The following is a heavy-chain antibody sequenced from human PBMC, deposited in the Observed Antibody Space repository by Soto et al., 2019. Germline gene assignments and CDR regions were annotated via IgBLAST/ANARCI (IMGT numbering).Heavy chain of an antibody. Sequence: ASVKVSCKASGYTFTSYAMHWVRQAPGQRLEWMGWINAGNGNTKYSQKFQGRVTITRDTSASTAYMELSSLRSEDTAVYYCASAFYGDYIFYYYYGMDVWGQGTTVTV. CDR3: ASAFYGDYIFYYYYGMDV. J-gene: IGHJ6*02. V-gene: IGHV1-3*01. CDR1: GYTFTSYA. D-gene: IGHD4-17*01. CDR2: INAGNGNT.